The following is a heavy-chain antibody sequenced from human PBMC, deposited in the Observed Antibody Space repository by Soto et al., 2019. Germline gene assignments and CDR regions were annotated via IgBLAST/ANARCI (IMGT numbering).Heavy chain of an antibody. D-gene: IGHD3-16*01. CDR2: NNGYNGNT. CDR1: GYIFTSYG. J-gene: IGHJ6*02. V-gene: IGHV1-18*01. Sequence: QVQLVQSGAEVKKPGASVKVSCKASGYIFTSYGVSWVRQAPGQGLEWLGWNNGYNGNTNYGQNFQGRVTMTTDTSTSTAYMELRSLRSDDTAVYYCARMGDVPYYYYGMDVWGQGTTVIVSS. CDR3: ARMGDVPYYYYGMDV.